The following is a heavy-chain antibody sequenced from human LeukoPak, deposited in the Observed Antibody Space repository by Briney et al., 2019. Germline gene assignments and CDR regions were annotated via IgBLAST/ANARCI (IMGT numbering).Heavy chain of an antibody. D-gene: IGHD6-19*01. J-gene: IGHJ4*02. CDR1: GLTFSSYG. Sequence: GGSLRLSCAASGLTFSSYGMHWVRQAPGKGLEWVAVISYDGSNKYYADSVKGRFTISRDNSKNTLYLQMNSLRAEDTAVYYCAKVSAQWPVRGGALYFDYWGQGTLVTVSS. CDR2: ISYDGSNK. CDR3: AKVSAQWPVRGGALYFDY. V-gene: IGHV3-30*18.